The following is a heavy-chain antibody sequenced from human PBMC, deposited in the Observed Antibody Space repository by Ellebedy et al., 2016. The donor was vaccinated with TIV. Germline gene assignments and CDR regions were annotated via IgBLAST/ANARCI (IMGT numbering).Heavy chain of an antibody. Sequence: PGGSLRLSCAASGFTFRSYWMGWVRQAPGKGLEWVANIYQDGSQKYYVDSVKGRFTISRDNAKNSLYLQMNSRKVEDTAVYYCARRGSYGDYAVQINNWFDSWGQGTLVTVFS. D-gene: IGHD4-17*01. CDR3: ARRGSYGDYAVQINNWFDS. J-gene: IGHJ5*01. CDR1: GFTFRSYW. V-gene: IGHV3-7*01. CDR2: IYQDGSQK.